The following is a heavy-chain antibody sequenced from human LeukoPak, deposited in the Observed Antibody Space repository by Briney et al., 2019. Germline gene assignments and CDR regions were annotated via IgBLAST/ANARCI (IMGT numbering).Heavy chain of an antibody. Sequence: SVKVSCKVSGGTFSSYTINWARQAPGQGFEWMGGIIPIVETADYAQKFQGRVKITADETTTTAYLELTSLRSEDTAVYYCAGSGCFDCWGQGTLVTVSS. CDR1: GGTFSSYT. J-gene: IGHJ4*02. D-gene: IGHD1-26*01. CDR3: AGSGCFDC. CDR2: IIPIVETA. V-gene: IGHV1-69*13.